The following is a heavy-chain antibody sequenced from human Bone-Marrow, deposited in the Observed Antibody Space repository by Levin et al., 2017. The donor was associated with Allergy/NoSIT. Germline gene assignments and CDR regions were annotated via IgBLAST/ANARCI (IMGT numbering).Heavy chain of an antibody. CDR1: GGSIRSYY. J-gene: IGHJ4*02. CDR3: ARIGIYCYFDY. V-gene: IGHV4-4*07. D-gene: IGHD1-14*01. CDR2: IFPSGTT. Sequence: SQTLSLPCTVSGGSIRSYYWSWIRQPAGKGLEWIGRIFPSGTTSYNPSLKSRVTMSVDTSKNHFSLNLNSVTAADTAVYYCARIGIYCYFDYWGQGTLVTVSS.